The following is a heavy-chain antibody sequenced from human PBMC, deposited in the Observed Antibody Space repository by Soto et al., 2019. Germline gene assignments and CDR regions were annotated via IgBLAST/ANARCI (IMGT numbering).Heavy chain of an antibody. CDR1: GFTFSSYG. J-gene: IGHJ4*02. D-gene: IGHD6-19*01. Sequence: QVQLVESGGGVVQPGRSLRLSCAASGFTFSSYGMHWVRQAPGKGLEWVAVISYDGSNKYYADSVKGRFTISRDNSKNTLYLQMNSLRAEDTAVYYCAKDHEQWLVALVFDYWGQGTLVTVSS. V-gene: IGHV3-30*18. CDR3: AKDHEQWLVALVFDY. CDR2: ISYDGSNK.